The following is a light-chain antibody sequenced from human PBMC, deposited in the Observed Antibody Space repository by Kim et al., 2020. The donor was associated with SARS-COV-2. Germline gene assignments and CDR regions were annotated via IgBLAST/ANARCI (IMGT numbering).Light chain of an antibody. J-gene: IGKJ1*01. CDR3: QQYNSYST. CDR1: QSISDW. Sequence: DIQMTQSPSTLSASVGDRVTITCRASQSISDWLDWYQQKPGKAPKLLIYKASTLESDVPSRFSGSGSGTEFTLTINSLQPDDFATYYCQQYNSYSTFGQGTKVDIK. V-gene: IGKV1-5*03. CDR2: KAS.